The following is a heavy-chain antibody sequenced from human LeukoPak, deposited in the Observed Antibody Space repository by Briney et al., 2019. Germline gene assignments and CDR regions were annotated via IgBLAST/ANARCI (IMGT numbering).Heavy chain of an antibody. V-gene: IGHV4-39*07. Sequence: KASETLSLTCTVSGGSISTSNYYWGWIRQPPGKGLEWIGNIFYSGSTYYSPSLRSRVTISLDTSKNQFSLKLSSVTAADTAVYYCARRPFRGSSLGNWFDPWGQGTLVTVSS. CDR2: IFYSGST. CDR3: ARRPFRGSSLGNWFDP. D-gene: IGHD6-6*01. J-gene: IGHJ5*02. CDR1: GGSISTSNYY.